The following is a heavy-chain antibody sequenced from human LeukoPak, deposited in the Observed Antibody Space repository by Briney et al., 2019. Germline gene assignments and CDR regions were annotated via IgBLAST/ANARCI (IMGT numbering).Heavy chain of an antibody. CDR3: ARDGGPPEDFDWTFDY. D-gene: IGHD3-9*01. J-gene: IGHJ4*02. V-gene: IGHV3-64*01. Sequence: PGGSLRLSCAASGFSFSNYVLYWVRQAPGKGLEYVSGISSNGGTTSYANFVKGRFIISRDNSKNTMYLQMGSLRDEDMGVYYCARDGGPPEDFDWTFDYWGQGTVVTVSS. CDR2: ISSNGGTT. CDR1: GFSFSNYV.